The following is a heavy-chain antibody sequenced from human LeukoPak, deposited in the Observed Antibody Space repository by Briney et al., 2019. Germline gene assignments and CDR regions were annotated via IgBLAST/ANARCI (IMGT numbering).Heavy chain of an antibody. CDR2: ILNDGSNE. CDR1: GFAFSSYA. D-gene: IGHD2/OR15-2a*01. V-gene: IGHV3-30-3*01. J-gene: IGHJ4*02. CDR3: ARGEFHGLDY. Sequence: GGSLRLSCAASGFAFSSYAIHWARQAPGKGLEWVAVILNDGSNEFYADSVRGRFTISRDNSKNTLWLQMNSLTAEDTAVYYCARGEFHGLDYWGQGPLVSVSS.